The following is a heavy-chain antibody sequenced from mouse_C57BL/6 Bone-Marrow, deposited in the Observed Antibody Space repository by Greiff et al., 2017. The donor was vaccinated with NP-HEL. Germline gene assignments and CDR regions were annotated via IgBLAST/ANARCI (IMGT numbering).Heavy chain of an antibody. Sequence: EVQLQQSVAELVRPGASVKLSCTASGYTITNTYMHWVKQRPEQGLEWIGKIDPANGNTKYTPKFQGKATITADTSSNTAYLQLSSLTSEDTAMYYGACYGGSYEGFAYWGQGTLVTVSA. CDR1: GYTITNTY. D-gene: IGHD1-1*01. CDR3: ACYGGSYEGFAY. V-gene: IGHV14-3*01. CDR2: IDPANGNT. J-gene: IGHJ3*01.